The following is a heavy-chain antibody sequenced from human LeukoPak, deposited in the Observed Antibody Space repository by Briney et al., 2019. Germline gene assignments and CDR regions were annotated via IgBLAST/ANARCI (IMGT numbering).Heavy chain of an antibody. V-gene: IGHV1-18*04. CDR2: ISAYNGNT. D-gene: IGHD5-24*01. CDR1: GYTFTGYY. Sequence: ASVKVSCKASGYTFTGYYMHWVRQAPGQGLEWMGWISAYNGNTNYAQKLQGRVTMTTDTSTSTAYMELRSLRSDDTAVYYCAGGGRDGYNWGYWFDPWGQGTLVTVSS. CDR3: AGGGRDGYNWGYWFDP. J-gene: IGHJ5*02.